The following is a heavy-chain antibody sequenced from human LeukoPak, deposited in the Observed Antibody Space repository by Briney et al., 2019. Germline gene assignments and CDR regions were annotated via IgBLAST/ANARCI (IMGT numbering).Heavy chain of an antibody. CDR3: ARETYYYGSGSRNFDY. V-gene: IGHV4-39*02. CDR2: IYYSGST. CDR1: AGSISSSSYY. Sequence: KPSETLSLTCTVSAGSISSSSYYWGWIRQPPGKGLEWIGSIYYSGSTYYNPSLKSRVTISVDTSKNQFSLKLSSVTAADTAVYYCARETYYYGSGSRNFDYWGQGTLVTVSS. J-gene: IGHJ4*02. D-gene: IGHD3-10*01.